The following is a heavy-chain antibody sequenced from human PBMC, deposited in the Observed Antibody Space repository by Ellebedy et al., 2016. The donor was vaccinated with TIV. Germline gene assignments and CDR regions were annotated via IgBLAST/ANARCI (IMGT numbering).Heavy chain of an antibody. D-gene: IGHD2-2*01. V-gene: IGHV1-69*13. J-gene: IGHJ6*02. CDR3: ARVCEAAIYHYGMDV. CDR1: GGTFSSYA. CDR2: IIPIFGTA. Sequence: SVKVSCXASGGTFSSYAISWVRQAPGQGLEWMGGIIPIFGTANYAQKFQGRVTITADESTSTAYMELSSLRSEDTAVYYCARVCEAAIYHYGMDVWGQGTTVTVSS.